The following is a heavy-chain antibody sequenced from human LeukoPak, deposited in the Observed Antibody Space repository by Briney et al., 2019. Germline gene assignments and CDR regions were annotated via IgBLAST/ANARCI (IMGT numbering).Heavy chain of an antibody. Sequence: SETLSLTCAVYGGSFSGYYWSWIRQPPGKGLEWIGNIYYSGSTYYNPSLKSRVTISVDTSKNQFSLKLSSVTAADTAVYYCARLPAVPADYYYYYMDVWGKGTTVTISS. CDR3: ARLPAVPADYYYYYMDV. D-gene: IGHD2-2*01. CDR2: IYYSGST. V-gene: IGHV4-34*01. J-gene: IGHJ6*03. CDR1: GGSFSGYY.